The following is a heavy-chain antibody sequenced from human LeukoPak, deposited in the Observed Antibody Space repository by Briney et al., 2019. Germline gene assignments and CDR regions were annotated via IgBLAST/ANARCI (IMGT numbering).Heavy chain of an antibody. CDR1: GFTFSSYS. D-gene: IGHD1-26*01. V-gene: IGHV3-48*01. CDR2: ISSSSSTI. J-gene: IGHJ3*02. CDR3: ARDKSGSYSAFDI. Sequence: PGGSLRLSCAASGFTFSSYSMNWVRQAPGKGLEWVSYISSSSSTIYYADSVKGRFTISRDNSKNTLYLQMNSLRAEDTAVYYCARDKSGSYSAFDIWGQGTMVTVSS.